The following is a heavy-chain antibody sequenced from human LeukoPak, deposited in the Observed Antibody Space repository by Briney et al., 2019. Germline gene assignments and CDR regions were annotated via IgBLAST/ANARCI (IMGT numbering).Heavy chain of an antibody. Sequence: GGSLRLSCAASGITFGNNWMHWVRQGPGKGLVWISRINSDGGGTIYADSVKGRFTVSRDNAKNTLYLQMNSLRAEDTAVYYCARDVPHNWFDTWGQGTLVTVSS. CDR1: GITFGNNW. V-gene: IGHV3-74*01. J-gene: IGHJ5*02. CDR3: ARDVPHNWFDT. CDR2: INSDGGGT.